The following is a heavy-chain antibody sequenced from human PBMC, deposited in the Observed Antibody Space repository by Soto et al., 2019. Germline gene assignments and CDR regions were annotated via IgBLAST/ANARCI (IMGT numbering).Heavy chain of an antibody. D-gene: IGHD3-22*01. CDR3: ARDSRGYYYWDY. CDR2: ISYDGSNK. J-gene: IGHJ4*02. V-gene: IGHV3-30*03. Sequence: PGGSLRLSSAASGFTFSSYGMHWVRQAPGKGLEWVQVISYDGSNKYYAASVKGRFTISRDNSKNTLYLQMNSLRAEDTAVYYCARDSRGYYYWDYWGQGTLVTVSS. CDR1: GFTFSSYG.